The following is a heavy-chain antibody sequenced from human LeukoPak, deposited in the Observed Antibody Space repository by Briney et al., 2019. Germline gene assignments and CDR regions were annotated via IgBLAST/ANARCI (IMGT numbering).Heavy chain of an antibody. Sequence: GGSLRLSCAASGFTFDDYAMHWVRQAPGKGLEWVSGISWNSGSIGYADSVKGRFTISRDNAKNSLYLQMNSLRAEDTALYYCAEPLLRPGIAVAGYYGGGPFDYWGQGTLVTVSS. D-gene: IGHD6-19*01. CDR1: GFTFDDYA. CDR3: AEPLLRPGIAVAGYYGGGPFDY. J-gene: IGHJ4*02. CDR2: ISWNSGSI. V-gene: IGHV3-9*01.